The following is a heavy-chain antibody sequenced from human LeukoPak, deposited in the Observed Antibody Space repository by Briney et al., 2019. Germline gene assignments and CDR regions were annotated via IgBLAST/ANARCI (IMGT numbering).Heavy chain of an antibody. CDR2: FDPEDGET. CDR1: GYTLTELS. J-gene: IGHJ4*02. D-gene: IGHD1-26*01. CDR3: ATARHSGSTDYFDY. Sequence: ASVKVSCKVSGYTLTELSMHWVRQAPGKGLAWMGGFDPEDGETIYAQKFQGRVTMTEDTSTDTAYMELSSLRSEDTAVYYCATARHSGSTDYFDYWGQGTLVTVSS. V-gene: IGHV1-24*01.